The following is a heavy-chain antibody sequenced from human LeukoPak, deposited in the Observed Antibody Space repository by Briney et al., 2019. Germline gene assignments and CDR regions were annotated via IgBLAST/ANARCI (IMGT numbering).Heavy chain of an antibody. J-gene: IGHJ4*02. V-gene: IGHV3-30*18. Sequence: GRSLRLSCAASGFTFSSYGMHWVRQAPGKGLEWVAVISHDGSNKYYADSVKGRFTISRDNSKNTLYLQMNSLRAEDTAVYYCAKDYSGSNFDYWGQGTLVTVSS. CDR1: GFTFSSYG. CDR2: ISHDGSNK. CDR3: AKDYSGSNFDY. D-gene: IGHD1-26*01.